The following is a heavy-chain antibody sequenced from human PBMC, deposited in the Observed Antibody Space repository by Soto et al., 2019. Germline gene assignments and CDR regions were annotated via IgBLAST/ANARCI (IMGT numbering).Heavy chain of an antibody. J-gene: IGHJ4*02. V-gene: IGHV4-34*01. CDR2: INHSGST. D-gene: IGHD3-3*01. Sequence: SETLSLTCAVYGGSFSGYYWSWIRQPPGKGLEWIGEINHSGSTNYNPSLKSRVTISVDTSKNQFSLKLSSVTAADTAVYYCARAFHYECWSGYPNPMYYFDYWGQGTLVTVSS. CDR3: ARAFHYECWSGYPNPMYYFDY. CDR1: GGSFSGYY.